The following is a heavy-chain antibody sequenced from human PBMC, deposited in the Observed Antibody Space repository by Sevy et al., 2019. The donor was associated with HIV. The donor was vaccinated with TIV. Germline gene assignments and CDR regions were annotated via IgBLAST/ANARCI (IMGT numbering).Heavy chain of an antibody. CDR2: FDPEDGET. Sequence: ASVKVSCKVSGYTLTELSMHWVRQAPGKGLEWMGGFDPEDGETIYAQKFQGRVTMTEDISTDTAYMELRSLRSEDTAVYYCATPGFRTSMELHSGSYYYFDYWGQGTLVTVSS. CDR3: ATPGFRTSMELHSGSYYYFDY. D-gene: IGHD1-26*01. J-gene: IGHJ4*02. V-gene: IGHV1-24*01. CDR1: GYTLTELS.